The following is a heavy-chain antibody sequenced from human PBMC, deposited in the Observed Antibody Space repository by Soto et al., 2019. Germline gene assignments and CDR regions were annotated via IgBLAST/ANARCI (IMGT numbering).Heavy chain of an antibody. CDR3: ARTCRSGGSCYLEY. Sequence: ASVKVSCKASGYSFSSFGISWVRQAPGQGLEWVGWVSVPSGDTSSAQNFQGRVAVTTDTSTSTAYMEVGSLRSDDTAVYYCARTCRSGGSCYLEYWVEGTLVTV. D-gene: IGHD2-15*01. CDR2: VSVPSGDT. J-gene: IGHJ4*02. CDR1: GYSFSSFG. V-gene: IGHV1-18*01.